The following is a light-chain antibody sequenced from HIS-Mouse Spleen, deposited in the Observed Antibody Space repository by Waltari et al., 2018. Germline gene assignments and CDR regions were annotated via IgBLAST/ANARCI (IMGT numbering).Light chain of an antibody. CDR2: EDS. J-gene: IGLJ2*01. CDR1: ALPKKA. CDR3: YSTDSSGNHRV. Sequence: SYELTQPPSVSVSPGQTARITCSGDALPKKAAYWYQQKSGQAPVLVNYEDSKRPSGIPERFSGSSSGTMATLTISGAQVEDEADYYCYSTDSSGNHRVFGGGTKLTVL. V-gene: IGLV3-10*01.